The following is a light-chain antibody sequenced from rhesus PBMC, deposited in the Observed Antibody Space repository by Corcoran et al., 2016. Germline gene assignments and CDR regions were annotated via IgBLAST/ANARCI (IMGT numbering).Light chain of an antibody. CDR3: MQGIEFPWS. CDR1: QSLLDSGGKTY. J-gene: IGKJ1*01. Sequence: DIVMTQTPLSLPVTPGEPASISCRSSQSLLDSGGKTYLYWYLQKPGQSQQLLIHEVSNRASGGPDRFSGSGSGTDFTLKISRVEAEDVGVYYCMQGIEFPWSFGQGTKVEIK. CDR2: EVS. V-gene: IGKV2-104*02.